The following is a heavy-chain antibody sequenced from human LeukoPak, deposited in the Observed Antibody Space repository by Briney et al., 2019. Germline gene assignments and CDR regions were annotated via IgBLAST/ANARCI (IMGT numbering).Heavy chain of an antibody. Sequence: SGPTLVKPTQTLTLTCTFSGFSLSPRGVGVGWIRQPPGKALEWLALIYWGDGKRYSPSLKSRLTITKDTSKNQVVLTMTNMDPVDTAIYYCAHSRGLAVAGYFDYWGQGTLVTVSS. CDR1: GFSLSPRGVG. CDR2: IYWGDGK. D-gene: IGHD6-19*01. V-gene: IGHV2-5*02. J-gene: IGHJ4*02. CDR3: AHSRGLAVAGYFDY.